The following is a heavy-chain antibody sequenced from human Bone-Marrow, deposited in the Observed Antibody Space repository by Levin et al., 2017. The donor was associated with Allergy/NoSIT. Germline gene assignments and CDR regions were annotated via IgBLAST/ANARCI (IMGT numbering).Heavy chain of an antibody. CDR2: IIPIYGTG. CDR3: ARGSTTNWYFDL. V-gene: IGHV1-69*01. CDR1: RDTFSNYA. Sequence: KISCKTSRDTFSNYALSWVRQAPGQGLEWMGGIIPIYGTGNYAQKFQGRLSITADDSTSTAYMELSSLRSEDTAVYYCARGSTTNWYFDLWGRGTLITVSS. J-gene: IGHJ2*01. D-gene: IGHD4-11*01.